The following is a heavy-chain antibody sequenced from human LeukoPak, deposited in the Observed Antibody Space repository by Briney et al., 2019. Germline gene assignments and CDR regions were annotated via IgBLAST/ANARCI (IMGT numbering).Heavy chain of an antibody. D-gene: IGHD6-13*01. J-gene: IGHJ4*02. CDR1: GGSISSSSYY. CDR3: ARQGYSSSWPLFDY. V-gene: IGHV4-39*01. Sequence: KPSETLSLTCTVSGGSISSSSYYWGWIRQPPGKGLEWIGSIYYSGSTYYNPSLKSRVTISVDTSKNQFSLKLSSVTAADTAVYYCARQGYSSSWPLFDYWGQGTLVTVSS. CDR2: IYYSGST.